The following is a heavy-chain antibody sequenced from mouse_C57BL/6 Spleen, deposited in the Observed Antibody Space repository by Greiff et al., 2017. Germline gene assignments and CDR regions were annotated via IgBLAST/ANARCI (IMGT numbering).Heavy chain of an antibody. Sequence: EVKLMESGAELVRPGASVKLSCTASGFNIKDYYMHWVKQRPEQGLEWIGRIDPEDGDTEYAPKFQGKATMTADTSSNTAYLQRSSLTSEDTAVYYCTTGVYSPYAMDYWGQGTSVTVSS. D-gene: IGHD2-12*01. V-gene: IGHV14-1*01. CDR2: IDPEDGDT. CDR3: TTGVYSPYAMDY. CDR1: GFNIKDYY. J-gene: IGHJ4*01.